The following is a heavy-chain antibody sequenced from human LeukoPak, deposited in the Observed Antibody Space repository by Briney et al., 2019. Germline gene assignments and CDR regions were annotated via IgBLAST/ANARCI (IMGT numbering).Heavy chain of an antibody. CDR3: ARGAMATTPFFDY. J-gene: IGHJ4*02. Sequence: SETLSLTCTVSGGTISSYYWNWIRQPPGKGLEWIGSIYYSGTTYYNPSLKSRVTISVDTSKNQFSLKLSSVTAADTAVYYCARGAMATTPFFDYWGQGTLVTVSS. CDR2: IYYSGTT. V-gene: IGHV4-59*05. CDR1: GGTISSYY. D-gene: IGHD5-24*01.